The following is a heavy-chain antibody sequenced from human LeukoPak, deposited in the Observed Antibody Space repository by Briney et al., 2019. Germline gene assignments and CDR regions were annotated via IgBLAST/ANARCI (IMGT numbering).Heavy chain of an antibody. CDR3: AKTTVTPPYYMDV. D-gene: IGHD4-11*01. CDR2: ITIGSNYI. J-gene: IGHJ6*03. V-gene: IGHV3-21*01. CDR1: GFTFSSYE. Sequence: PGGSLRLSCAVSGFTFSSYEMNWVRQAPGKGLEWVSSITIGSNYIYYADSVKGRFTISRDNAKKSLYLQMNSLRAEDTAVYYCAKTTVTPPYYMDVWGKGTTVTVSS.